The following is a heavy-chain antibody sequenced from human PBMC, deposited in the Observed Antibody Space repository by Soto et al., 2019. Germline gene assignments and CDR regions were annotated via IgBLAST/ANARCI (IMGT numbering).Heavy chain of an antibody. V-gene: IGHV4-59*01. D-gene: IGHD5-18*01. Sequence: PSETLSLTCTVAGASISDYFWTWIRQPPGKGLEWIGYFYYGGTTNKNPSLKSRVTVSVDTSKSQFSLKLSSVTAADTAVYYCARERGYSYGYHPPDAFDIWGQGTMVTVSS. CDR1: GASISDYF. CDR2: FYYGGTT. CDR3: ARERGYSYGYHPPDAFDI. J-gene: IGHJ3*02.